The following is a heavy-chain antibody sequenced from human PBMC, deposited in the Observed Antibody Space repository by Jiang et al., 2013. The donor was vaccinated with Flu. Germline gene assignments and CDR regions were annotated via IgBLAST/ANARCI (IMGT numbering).Heavy chain of an antibody. Sequence: QSGSELKKPGASVKVSCKASGYTFTSYAMNWVRQAPGQGLEWMGWINTNTGNPTYAQGFTGRFVFSLDTSVSTAYLQISSLKAEDTAVYYCARDGPGLRYFDWLLNLDVGVYFDYWGQGTLVTVSS. CDR3: ARDGPGLRYFDWLLNLDVGVYFDY. V-gene: IGHV7-4-1*02. J-gene: IGHJ4*02. D-gene: IGHD3-9*01. CDR1: GYTFTSYA. CDR2: INTNTGNP.